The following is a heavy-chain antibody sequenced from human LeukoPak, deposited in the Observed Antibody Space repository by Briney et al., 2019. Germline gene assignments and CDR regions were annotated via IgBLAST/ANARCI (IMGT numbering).Heavy chain of an antibody. Sequence: GGSLRLSCAASGFSISTYAMNWVRQAPGKGLEWVSGVSGSSDNTYYADSVKGRFTISRDNSKNTLSLQMSSLRADGTAVYYCAEHQASRPNWGQGTLVTVSS. V-gene: IGHV3-23*01. D-gene: IGHD6-6*01. J-gene: IGHJ4*02. CDR3: AEHQASRPN. CDR2: VSGSSDNT. CDR1: GFSISTYA.